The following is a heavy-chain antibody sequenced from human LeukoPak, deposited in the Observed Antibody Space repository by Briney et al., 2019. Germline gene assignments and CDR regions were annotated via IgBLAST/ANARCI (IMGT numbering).Heavy chain of an antibody. J-gene: IGHJ3*02. V-gene: IGHV1-2*06. Sequence: ASVKVSCXASGYTFTGYYMHWVRRAPGQGLEWMGRINPNSGGTNYAQKFQGRVTMTRDTSISTAYMELSRLRSDDTAVYYCARDLFITTIVVVTKDAFDIWGQGTMVTVSS. CDR2: INPNSGGT. D-gene: IGHD3-22*01. CDR1: GYTFTGYY. CDR3: ARDLFITTIVVVTKDAFDI.